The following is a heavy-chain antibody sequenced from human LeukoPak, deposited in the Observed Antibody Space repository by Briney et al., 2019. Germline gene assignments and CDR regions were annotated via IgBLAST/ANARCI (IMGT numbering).Heavy chain of an antibody. Sequence: ASVKVSCKAFGYTFTSNYMHWVRQAPGQGPEWMGVISPSGGSTTYAQKFQGRVTLTRDMSTSTDYLELSSLRSEDTAVYYCAKDLENSGSYYWPFDYWGQGTLVTVSS. V-gene: IGHV1-46*01. D-gene: IGHD1-26*01. CDR2: ISPSGGST. CDR1: GYTFTSNY. J-gene: IGHJ4*02. CDR3: AKDLENSGSYYWPFDY.